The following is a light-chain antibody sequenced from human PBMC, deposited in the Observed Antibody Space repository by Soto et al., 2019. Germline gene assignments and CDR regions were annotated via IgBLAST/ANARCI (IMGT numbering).Light chain of an antibody. CDR1: SSNIGAGYG. V-gene: IGLV1-40*01. Sequence: QSVLAQPPSVSGAQGQRVSISCTGSSSNIGAGYGVHWYQQLPGTAPKVLIYGDSNRPSGVPDRFSGSKSGTSASLAITGLQAEDDADYYCQSYDSSLSGSVFGGGTKLTVL. CDR2: GDS. J-gene: IGLJ2*01. CDR3: QSYDSSLSGSV.